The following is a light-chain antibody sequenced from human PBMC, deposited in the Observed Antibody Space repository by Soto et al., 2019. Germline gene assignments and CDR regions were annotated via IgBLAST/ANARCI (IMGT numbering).Light chain of an antibody. CDR1: QSFNSN. CDR3: QQYGSSLWT. CDR2: GAS. Sequence: VMTQSPATLAVTPGEACTLSCRASQSFNSNLAWYQQIAGQAPRLLIYGASSRATGIPARFSGSGSGTDFTLTISRLEPEDFAVYYCQQYGSSLWTSGQGTKVDI. V-gene: IGKV3-15*01. J-gene: IGKJ1*01.